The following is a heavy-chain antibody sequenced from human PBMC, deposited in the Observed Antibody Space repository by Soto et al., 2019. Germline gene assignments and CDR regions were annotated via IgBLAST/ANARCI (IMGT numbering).Heavy chain of an antibody. Sequence: GASVKVSCKASGYTFTDSFIHWVRQAPGQGLEWIGWINPNNGRTTLAPKFQGRVTLIRDTSINTAYMDLSRLRSDDTAVYYCAREDADRGSFDFWGQGTLVTVSS. CDR1: GYTFTDSF. J-gene: IGHJ4*02. CDR3: AREDADRGSFDF. CDR2: INPNNGRT. V-gene: IGHV1-2*02.